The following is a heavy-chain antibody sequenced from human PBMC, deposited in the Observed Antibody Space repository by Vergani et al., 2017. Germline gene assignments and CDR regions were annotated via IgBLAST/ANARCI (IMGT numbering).Heavy chain of an antibody. J-gene: IGHJ4*02. CDR2: ISSSSSYI. Sequence: EVQLLESGGGLVQPGGSLRLSCAASGFTFSSYSMNWVRQAPGKGLEWVSSISSSSSYIYYADSVKGRFTISRDNAKNSLYLQMNSLRAEDTAVYYCARDSVPSRYDMLTGYWLWGQGTLVTVSS. V-gene: IGHV3-21*01. D-gene: IGHD3-9*01. CDR1: GFTFSSYS. CDR3: ARDSVPSRYDMLTGYWL.